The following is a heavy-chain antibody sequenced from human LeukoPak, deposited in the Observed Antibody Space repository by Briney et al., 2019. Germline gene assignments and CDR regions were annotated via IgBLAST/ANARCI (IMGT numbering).Heavy chain of an antibody. V-gene: IGHV3-23*01. D-gene: IGHD3-10*01. CDR2: LSGSGGGT. CDR3: AKRGVVIRVFLVGFHKEAYYFDS. Sequence: GGSLRLSCAVSGITLSSYGMSWVRQAPGKGLEWVAGLSGSGGGTNYADSVQGRFTISRDNPKNTLYLQMNSLRAEDTAVYFCAKRGVVIRVFLVGFHKEAYYFDSWGQGAWSPSPQ. CDR1: GITLSSYG. J-gene: IGHJ4*02.